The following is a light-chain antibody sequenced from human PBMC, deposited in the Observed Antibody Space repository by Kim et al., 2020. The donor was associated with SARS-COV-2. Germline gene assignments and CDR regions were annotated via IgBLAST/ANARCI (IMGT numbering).Light chain of an antibody. V-gene: IGKV1-9*01. Sequence: IQLTQSPSSLSASVGDRVTISCRASQGINIYLAWFQHKPGEAPRLLIYAASTLESGVPSRFSGSGSGTDFTLTISSLQPEDSATYFCQQLNSYPLTFGGGTKVDIK. CDR2: AAS. CDR1: QGINIY. J-gene: IGKJ4*01. CDR3: QQLNSYPLT.